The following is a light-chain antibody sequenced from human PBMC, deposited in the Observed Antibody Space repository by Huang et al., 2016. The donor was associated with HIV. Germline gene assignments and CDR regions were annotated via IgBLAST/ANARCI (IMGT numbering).Light chain of an antibody. Sequence: ELVLTQSPGTLSLSPGERATLSCRASQSVSSSSLAWYQQKPGQAPGLLLYGASSRASGITDRCSGSGAGTDFTLTIIRLEPGDFALYYCQQYDSSPWTFGQGTKVEIK. CDR2: GAS. V-gene: IGKV3-20*01. J-gene: IGKJ1*01. CDR1: QSVSSSS. CDR3: QQYDSSPWT.